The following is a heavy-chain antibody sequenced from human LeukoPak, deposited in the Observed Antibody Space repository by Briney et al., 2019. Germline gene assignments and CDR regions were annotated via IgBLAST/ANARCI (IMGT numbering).Heavy chain of an antibody. CDR3: AHRRRGTYYGY. V-gene: IGHV2-5*02. D-gene: IGHD1-26*01. CDR2: IYGDDDK. J-gene: IGHJ4*02. Sequence: SGPTLVKPTQTLTLTCTFSGFSLITGGVGVGWIRQPPGKALEWLALIYGDDDKRYRTSLKSRLAITKDIPKNQVVLTMTNTDPVDTATYYCAHRRRGTYYGYWGQGTLVTVSS. CDR1: GFSLITGGVG.